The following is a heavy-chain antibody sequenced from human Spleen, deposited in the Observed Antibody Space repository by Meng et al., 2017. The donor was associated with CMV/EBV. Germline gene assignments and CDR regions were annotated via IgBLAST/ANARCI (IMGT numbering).Heavy chain of an antibody. CDR2: IRFDDINK. V-gene: IGHV3-30*02. CDR3: ARRFRFNGMDV. Sequence: GESLKISCAASGFTFGSFAMHWVRQAPGKGLEWVAFIRFDDINKYYAESVKGRFTISRDNSKNTLYLQMNSLRAEDTAVYYCARRFRFNGMDVWGQGTTVTVSS. D-gene: IGHD3-3*01. CDR1: GFTFGSFA. J-gene: IGHJ6*02.